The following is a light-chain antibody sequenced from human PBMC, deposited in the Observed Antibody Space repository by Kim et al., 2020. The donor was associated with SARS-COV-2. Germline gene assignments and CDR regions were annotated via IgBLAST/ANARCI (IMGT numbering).Light chain of an antibody. Sequence: SYELTQPPSVTVAPGKTARITCGGNNIGSKSVHWYQQKPGQAPVLVIYYDSDRPSGIPERFSGSNSGNTATLTISRVEAGDEADYYCQVWDSSSDHWVFGSGTHLTFL. CDR2: YDS. V-gene: IGLV3-21*04. J-gene: IGLJ3*02. CDR3: QVWDSSSDHWV. CDR1: NIGSKS.